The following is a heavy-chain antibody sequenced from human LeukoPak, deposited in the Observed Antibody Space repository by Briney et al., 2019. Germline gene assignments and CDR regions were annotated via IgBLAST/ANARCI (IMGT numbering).Heavy chain of an antibody. CDR2: IYNSGST. CDR1: GGSISIYY. J-gene: IGHJ5*02. V-gene: IGHV4-59*01. Sequence: HSETLSLTCIVSGGSISIYYWNWIRQPPGKGLEWIGYIYNSGSTDYNPSLKRRVTISADTSKNQFSLKLTSVTAADTAVYHCARDRELGSWGQGILVTVSS. D-gene: IGHD3-16*01. CDR3: ARDRELGS.